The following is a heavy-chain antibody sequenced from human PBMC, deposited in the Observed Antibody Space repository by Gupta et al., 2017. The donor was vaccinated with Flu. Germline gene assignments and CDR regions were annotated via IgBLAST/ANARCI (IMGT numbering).Heavy chain of an antibody. CDR1: GFIFSSHT. J-gene: IGHJ6*02. D-gene: IGHD6-19*01. CDR3: ARESRLLEQWATYDFYYGLDV. Sequence: EVQLVESGGGLVTPGGSLRVSCAASGFIFSSHTMSWVSTVPGKGLEWVSSISSSSGHIYYADSVKGRFTISRDNAENSLFLQMNSLRAEDTAVYYCARESRLLEQWATYDFYYGLDVWGQGTTVTVSS. V-gene: IGHV3-21*01. CDR2: ISSSSGHI.